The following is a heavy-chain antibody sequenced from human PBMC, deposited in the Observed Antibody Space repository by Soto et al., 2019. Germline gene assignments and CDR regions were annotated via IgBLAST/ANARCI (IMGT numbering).Heavy chain of an antibody. V-gene: IGHV4-34*01. CDR1: GGSFSGSY. J-gene: IGHJ5*02. CDR3: AKDLADGGFDP. Sequence: TXXTLSLACAVYGGSFSGSYCSWIPQPPGKGLGGIGENKDSGSTNYNPSLKSRVTISVDTSKNQLSLRAEETAVYYCAKDLADGGFDPWGQGTLVTVSS. D-gene: IGHD2-15*01. CDR2: NKDSGST.